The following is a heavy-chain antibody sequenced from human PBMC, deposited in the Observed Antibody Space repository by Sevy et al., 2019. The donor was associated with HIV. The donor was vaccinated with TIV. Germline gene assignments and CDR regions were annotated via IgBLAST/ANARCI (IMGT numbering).Heavy chain of an antibody. Sequence: GESLKISCAASGFTFSSYGMHWVRQAPGKGLEWVAVISYDGSNKYYVDSVKGRFTISRDNSKNTLYLQMNSLRAEDTAVYYCAKEATKEEWLVHEFDYWGQGTLVTVSS. V-gene: IGHV3-30*18. D-gene: IGHD6-19*01. CDR2: ISYDGSNK. CDR3: AKEATKEEWLVHEFDY. CDR1: GFTFSSYG. J-gene: IGHJ4*02.